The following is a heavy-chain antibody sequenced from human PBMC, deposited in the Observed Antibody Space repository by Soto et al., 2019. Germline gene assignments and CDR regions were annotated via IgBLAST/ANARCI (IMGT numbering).Heavy chain of an antibody. J-gene: IGHJ4*02. CDR1: GFTFSSYG. CDR2: ISYDGGIQ. D-gene: IGHD3-10*01. V-gene: IGHV3-30*13. CDR3: VSERGYGQDSDPAS. Sequence: QAQLVESGGGVVQPGRSLRLSCAASGFTFSSYGMHWVRQAPGTGLEWVAVISYDGGIQHYADSLKGRFTSSRDNSKKRVRRQINSLRAEVTAVYYWVSERGYGQDSDPASWGQRTLVSVCS.